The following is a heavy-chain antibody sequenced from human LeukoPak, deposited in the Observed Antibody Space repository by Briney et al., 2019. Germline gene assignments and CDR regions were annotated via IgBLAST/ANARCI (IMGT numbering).Heavy chain of an antibody. CDR1: GYTFTIYG. V-gene: IGHV1-18*01. D-gene: IGHD4-17*01. CDR2: ISAYNGNT. Sequence: ASVKVSCKASGYTFTIYGISWVRQAPGQGLEWMGWISAYNGNTNYAQKLQGRVTMTTDTSTSTAYMELRSLRSDDTAVYYCARDLSGHGDDPHYFDYWARAPWSPSPQ. J-gene: IGHJ4*02. CDR3: ARDLSGHGDDPHYFDY.